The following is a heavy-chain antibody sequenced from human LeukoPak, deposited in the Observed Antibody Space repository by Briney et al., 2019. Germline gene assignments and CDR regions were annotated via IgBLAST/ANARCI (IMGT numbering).Heavy chain of an antibody. J-gene: IGHJ4*02. D-gene: IGHD5-18*01. Sequence: PSETLSLTCTVSGGSISRHYWSWIRQAPGKGLEWIGYISYSGSTNYNPSLKSRVTISVDTSKNQFSLKLNSVTAADTAVFYCARHVGPGYSYGFDNWGQGTLVTVSS. CDR3: ARHVGPGYSYGFDN. V-gene: IGHV4-59*08. CDR2: ISYSGST. CDR1: GGSISRHY.